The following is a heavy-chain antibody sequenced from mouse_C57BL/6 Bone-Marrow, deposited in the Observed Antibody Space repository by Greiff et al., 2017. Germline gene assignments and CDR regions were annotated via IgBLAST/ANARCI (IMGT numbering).Heavy chain of an antibody. J-gene: IGHJ3*01. CDR1: GYTFSSYW. V-gene: IGHV1-64*01. Sequence: VQLQQPGAELVKPGASVKLSCKASGYTFSSYWMHWVKQRPGQGLEWIGMIHPNSGSTNYNEKFKSKATLTVDKSSSTAYMQRTSLTSVDSAVYYCARNDYYDGSSWLAYGGQGTLVTVSA. CDR3: ARNDYYDGSSWLAY. CDR2: IHPNSGST. D-gene: IGHD1-1*01.